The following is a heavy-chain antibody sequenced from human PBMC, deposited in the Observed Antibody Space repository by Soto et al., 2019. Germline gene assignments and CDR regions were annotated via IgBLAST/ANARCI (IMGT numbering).Heavy chain of an antibody. J-gene: IGHJ4*02. CDR3: ATSPSY. CDR1: GFTFSSYG. V-gene: IGHV3-30*03. Sequence: QVQLVESGGGVVQPGRSLRLSCAASGFTFSSYGMHWFRQAPGKGLEWVAVISYDGSNKYYADSVKGRFTISRDNSKNTLYLQMNSLRAEDTAVYYYATSPSYWGQGTLVTVSS. CDR2: ISYDGSNK.